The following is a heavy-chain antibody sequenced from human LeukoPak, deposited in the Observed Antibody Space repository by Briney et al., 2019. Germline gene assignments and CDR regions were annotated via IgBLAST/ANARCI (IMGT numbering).Heavy chain of an antibody. Sequence: PGGSLRLSCAASGFTFDDYTMHWVRQAPGKGPEWVSLISWDGGSTYYADSVKGRFTISRDNSKNSLYLQMNSLRTEDTALYYCAKDKSSWRGYYYYYMDVWGKGTTVTVSS. J-gene: IGHJ6*03. CDR2: ISWDGGST. D-gene: IGHD6-6*01. V-gene: IGHV3-43*01. CDR3: AKDKSSWRGYYYYYMDV. CDR1: GFTFDDYT.